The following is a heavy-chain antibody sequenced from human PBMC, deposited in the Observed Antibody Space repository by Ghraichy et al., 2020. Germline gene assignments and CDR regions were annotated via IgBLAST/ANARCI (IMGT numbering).Heavy chain of an antibody. D-gene: IGHD6-13*01. J-gene: IGHJ4*02. V-gene: IGHV1-2*06. CDR1: GYTFTGYY. CDR3: ARGIYSSSWQGDDY. CDR2: INPNSGGT. Sequence: ASVKVSCKASGYTFTGYYMHWVRQAPGQGLEWMGRINPNSGGTNYAQKFQGRVTMTRDTSISTAYMELSRLRSDDTAVYYCARGIYSSSWQGDDYWGQGTLVTVSS.